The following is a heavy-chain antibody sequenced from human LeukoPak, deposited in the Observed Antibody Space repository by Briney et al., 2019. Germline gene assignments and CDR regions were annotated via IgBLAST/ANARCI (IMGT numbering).Heavy chain of an antibody. CDR1: GYTFTGYY. Sequence: GASVKVSCKASGYTFTGYYMHWVRQAPGQGLGWMGWINPNSGGTNYAQKFQGRVTMTRDTSISTAYMELSRLRSDDTAVYYCARDRAVVVVAAILSYWGQGTLVTVSS. D-gene: IGHD2-15*01. J-gene: IGHJ4*02. V-gene: IGHV1-2*02. CDR3: ARDRAVVVVAAILSY. CDR2: INPNSGGT.